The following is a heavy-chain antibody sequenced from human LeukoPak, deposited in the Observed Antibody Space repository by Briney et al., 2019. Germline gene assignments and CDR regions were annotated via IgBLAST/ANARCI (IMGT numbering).Heavy chain of an antibody. V-gene: IGHV7-4-1*02. Sequence: ASVKVSCKASGYTFSSCAINWVRQAPGQGLEYMGWIDTKTGNPTYAQGFAGRFVFSLDTSVSTAYLQISSLKAEDTAVYYCAIHPSDSSGYFSYWGQGALVTVSS. CDR1: GYTFSSCA. D-gene: IGHD3-22*01. CDR3: AIHPSDSSGYFSY. J-gene: IGHJ4*02. CDR2: IDTKTGNP.